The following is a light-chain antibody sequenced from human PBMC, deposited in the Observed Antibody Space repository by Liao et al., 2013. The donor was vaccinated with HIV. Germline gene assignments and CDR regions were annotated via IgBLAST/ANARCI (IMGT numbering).Light chain of an antibody. CDR1: KLGDKY. J-gene: IGLJ2*01. CDR2: QDI. Sequence: SYELTQPPSVSVSPGQTARIACSGDKLGDKYANWYQQKPGQSPVLVIYQDIKRPSGIPERFSGSNSGNTATLTISGTQAMDEADYYCQAWDSSTVVFGGGTKLTVL. V-gene: IGLV3-1*01. CDR3: QAWDSSTVV.